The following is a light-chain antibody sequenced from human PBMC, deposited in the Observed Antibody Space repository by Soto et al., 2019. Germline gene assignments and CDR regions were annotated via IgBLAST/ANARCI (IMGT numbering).Light chain of an antibody. CDR2: GAS. J-gene: IGKJ4*01. CDR1: QSVSNNY. V-gene: IGKV3-20*01. CDR3: QQYGSSPLT. Sequence: EIVLTQSPGALSLSPGERATLSCRASQSVSNNYLAWYQQKPGQAPRLLISGASSRATGIPDRFNGSGSGTDFALTISRLEPEDFAVYYCQQYGSSPLTFGGGTKVEIK.